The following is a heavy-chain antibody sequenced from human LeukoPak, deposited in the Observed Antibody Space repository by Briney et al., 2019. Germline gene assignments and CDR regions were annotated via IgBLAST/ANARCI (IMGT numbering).Heavy chain of an antibody. Sequence: PGGSLRLSRAASGFTFSSYGMHWLRQAPGKGREGGAFIRYDGSKKYYADSVKGRFTSARDNSKNTLYVQINRLRAEDTAVYSCAKDGVPNRYFGRTYFDYWGQGTLVTVSS. CDR3: AKDGVPNRYFGRTYFDY. D-gene: IGHD2-8*01. J-gene: IGHJ4*02. CDR2: IRYDGSKK. V-gene: IGHV3-30*02. CDR1: GFTFSSYG.